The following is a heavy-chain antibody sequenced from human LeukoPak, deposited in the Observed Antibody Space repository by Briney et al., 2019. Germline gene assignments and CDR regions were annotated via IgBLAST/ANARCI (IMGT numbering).Heavy chain of an antibody. Sequence: QPGGSLRLSCAASGFTFSSYGMHWVRQAPGKGLEWVAVIWYDGGNKYYADSVKGRFTISRDNSKNTLYLQMNSLRAEDTAVYYCARGSLRTVTTGFDIWGQGTMVTVSS. D-gene: IGHD4-17*01. CDR1: GFTFSSYG. CDR3: ARGSLRTVTTGFDI. J-gene: IGHJ3*02. CDR2: IWYDGGNK. V-gene: IGHV3-33*01.